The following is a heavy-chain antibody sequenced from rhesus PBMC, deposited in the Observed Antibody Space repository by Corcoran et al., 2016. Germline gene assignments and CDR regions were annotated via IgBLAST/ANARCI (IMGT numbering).Heavy chain of an antibody. Sequence: EVQLVESGGGLVQPGGSLRLSCAASGFTFSSYGRHWVGQAPGKGLEGVVVISYNGSKKYYVVSGKDRFTISRDNSKNMLYLQMNNLKLEDPAVYYCARDPSTVNFDYWGQGVLVTVSS. CDR3: ARDPSTVNFDY. CDR2: ISYNGSKK. D-gene: IGHD4-23*01. J-gene: IGHJ4*01. V-gene: IGHV3-54*02. CDR1: GFTFSSYG.